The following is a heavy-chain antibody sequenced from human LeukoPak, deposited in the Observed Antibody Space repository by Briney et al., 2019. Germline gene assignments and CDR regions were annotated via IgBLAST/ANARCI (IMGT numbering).Heavy chain of an antibody. Sequence: PSETLSLTCTVSGGSISSYYWSWIRQPPGKGLEWIGCIYYSGSTNYNPSLKSRVTISVDTSKNQFSLKLSSVTAADTAVYYCARERAYSSGWYGDAFDIWGQGTMVTVSS. CDR3: ARERAYSSGWYGDAFDI. CDR2: IYYSGST. J-gene: IGHJ3*02. CDR1: GGSISSYY. D-gene: IGHD6-19*01. V-gene: IGHV4-59*01.